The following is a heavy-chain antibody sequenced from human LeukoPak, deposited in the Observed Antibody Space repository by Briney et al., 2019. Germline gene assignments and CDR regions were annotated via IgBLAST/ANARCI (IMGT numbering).Heavy chain of an antibody. CDR2: INPSGGST. D-gene: IGHD3-22*01. CDR3: ARRDYYDSSGYNWFDP. Sequence: ASVKVSCKASGYTFTSYYMHWVRQAPGQGLEWMGIINPSGGSTSYAQKFQGRVTMTRGTSTSTVYMELSSLRSEDTAVYYCARRDYYDSSGYNWFDPWGQGTLVTVSS. V-gene: IGHV1-46*01. CDR1: GYTFTSYY. J-gene: IGHJ5*02.